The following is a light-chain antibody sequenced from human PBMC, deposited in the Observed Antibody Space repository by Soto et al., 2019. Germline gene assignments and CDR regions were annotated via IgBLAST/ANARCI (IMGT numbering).Light chain of an antibody. CDR2: DVD. CDR3: SSYTSSSTRV. Sequence: QSALTPPASVSGSPGQSITISCTGTSSDVGGYNYVSWYQQYPGKAPKVVIYDVDNRPSGVSHRFSGSKSGNTASLTISGLQAEDEADYYCSSYTSSSTRVFGTGTKVTVL. J-gene: IGLJ1*01. V-gene: IGLV2-14*03. CDR1: SSDVGGYNY.